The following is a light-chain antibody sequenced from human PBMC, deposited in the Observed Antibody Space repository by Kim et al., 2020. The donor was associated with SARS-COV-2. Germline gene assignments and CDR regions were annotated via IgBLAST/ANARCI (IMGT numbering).Light chain of an antibody. CDR3: QKYDAAPWT. V-gene: IGKV1-27*01. CDR1: QGISTS. J-gene: IGKJ1*01. CDR2: SAS. Sequence: ASVGDRVTSTCRASQGISTSLAWYQQKPGKVPKVLIYSASALQSGVPSRFSGSGSGTDFTLTISSLQPEDVATYYCQKYDAAPWTFGHGTKVDIK.